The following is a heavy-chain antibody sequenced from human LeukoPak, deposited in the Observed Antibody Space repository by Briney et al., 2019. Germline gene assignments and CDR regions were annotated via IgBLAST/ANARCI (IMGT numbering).Heavy chain of an antibody. D-gene: IGHD6-19*01. CDR1: GYTFTSYG. CDR3: ARRTSTSGYSSGWSSPPHFDY. CDR2: INAGNGNT. J-gene: IGHJ4*02. V-gene: IGHV1-18*01. Sequence: ASVKVSCKASGYTFTSYGISWVRQAPGQRLEWMGWINAGNGNTKYSQKFQGRVTITRDTSASTAYMELSSLRSEDTAVYYCARRTSTSGYSSGWSSPPHFDYWGQGTLVTVSS.